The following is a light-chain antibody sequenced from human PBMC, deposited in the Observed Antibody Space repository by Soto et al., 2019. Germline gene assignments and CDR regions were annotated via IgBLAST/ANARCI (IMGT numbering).Light chain of an antibody. J-gene: IGKJ5*01. Sequence: EIVLMQSPGTLSLSPGEGATLSCRASQSVNNNYLAWYQQRPGQAPTVLIFDTSRRATGVPDRFSGSGSGTDFTLRISRVEPDDFAVYYCQQRSNWPFTFGQGTRLEIK. V-gene: IGKV3D-20*02. CDR2: DTS. CDR1: QSVNNNY. CDR3: QQRSNWPFT.